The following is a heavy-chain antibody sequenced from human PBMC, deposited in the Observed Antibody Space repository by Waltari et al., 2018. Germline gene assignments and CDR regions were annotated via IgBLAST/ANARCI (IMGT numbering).Heavy chain of an antibody. V-gene: IGHV4-59*01. J-gene: IGHJ4*02. CDR3: ARGPMTTVTYFDY. CDR1: GGSISSYY. Sequence: QVQLQESGPGLVKPSETLSLTCTVSGGSISSYYWSWIRQPPGKGLEWIGYIYYSGRTNYNPSLKSRVTISVDTSKNQFSLKLSSVTAADTAVYYCARGPMTTVTYFDYWGQGTLVTVSS. CDR2: IYYSGRT. D-gene: IGHD4-17*01.